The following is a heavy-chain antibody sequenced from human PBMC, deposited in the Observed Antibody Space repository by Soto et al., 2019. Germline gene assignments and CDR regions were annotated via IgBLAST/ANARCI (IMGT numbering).Heavy chain of an antibody. J-gene: IGHJ4*02. V-gene: IGHV3-74*01. CDR3: ARANYDFWSGYYLDY. D-gene: IGHD3-3*01. CDR2: IKSDGTVA. CDR1: GITFSTYR. Sequence: EVQLVESGGGLVQPGGSLRLSCVVSGITFSTYRMHWVRQAPGKGLVWFSHIKSDGTVAHYTDSVRGRFIISGDNAKNTLFLPMNSLRAEDTAVYYCARANYDFWSGYYLDYWGQGTLVTVSS.